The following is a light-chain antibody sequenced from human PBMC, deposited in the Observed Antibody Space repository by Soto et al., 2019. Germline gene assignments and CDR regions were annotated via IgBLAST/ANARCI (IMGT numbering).Light chain of an antibody. CDR2: EVS. J-gene: IGLJ2*01. CDR3: SSYTSSSTVV. Sequence: QSALTQPASVSGSPGQSITISCTGTSSDVGGYNYVSWYQQHPGKAPKLMIYEVSNRPSGVFNRFSGSKSGNTASLTTSGLQAEDEADYCCSSYTSSSTVVFGGGTKVTVL. CDR1: SSDVGGYNY. V-gene: IGLV2-14*01.